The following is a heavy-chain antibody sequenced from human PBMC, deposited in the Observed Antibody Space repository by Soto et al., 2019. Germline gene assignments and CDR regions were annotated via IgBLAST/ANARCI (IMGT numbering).Heavy chain of an antibody. J-gene: IGHJ6*02. D-gene: IGHD2-2*01. CDR2: ISSSGRTI. CDR1: GFTFSSYE. CDR3: ARDGGRGYCSSTSCQGGYYYYYGMDV. V-gene: IGHV3-48*03. Sequence: GGSLRLSSAASGFTFSSYEMNWVRQAPGKGLECGSYISSSGRTIYYADSVKGRFTISRGNAKNSLYLQMNSLRAEDTAVYYCARDGGRGYCSSTSCQGGYYYYYGMDVWGQGTTVTVSS.